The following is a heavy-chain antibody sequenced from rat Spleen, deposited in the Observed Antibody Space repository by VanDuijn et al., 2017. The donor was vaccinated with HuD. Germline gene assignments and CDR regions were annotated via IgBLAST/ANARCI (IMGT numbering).Heavy chain of an antibody. Sequence: EVQLVESGGGLVQPGRSMKLSCAASGFTFSDHYVAWVRQAPTKGLEWVATSNYDGRSTFYRDSVRDRFTISRDNAKSTLYMQMDSLKSEDTATYYVARHGRGERTYYYVMDAWGQGASVPVSS. V-gene: IGHV5-7*01. J-gene: IGHJ4*01. D-gene: IGHD4-3*01. CDR3: ARHGRGERTYYYVMDA. CDR2: SNYDGRST. CDR1: GFTFSDHY.